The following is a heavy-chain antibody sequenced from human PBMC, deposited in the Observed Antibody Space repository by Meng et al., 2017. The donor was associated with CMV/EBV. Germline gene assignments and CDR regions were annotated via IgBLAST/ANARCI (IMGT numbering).Heavy chain of an antibody. CDR2: TYYRSKWYN. J-gene: IGHJ5*02. D-gene: IGHD3-10*01. CDR3: ARDQRYYGSGSYYNSGWFDP. Sequence: WNWIRRSPSRGLEWLGRTYYRSKWYNDYAVSVKSRITINPDTSKNQFSLQLNSVTPEDTAVYYCARDQRYYGSGSYYNSGWFDPWGQGTLVTVSS. V-gene: IGHV6-1*01.